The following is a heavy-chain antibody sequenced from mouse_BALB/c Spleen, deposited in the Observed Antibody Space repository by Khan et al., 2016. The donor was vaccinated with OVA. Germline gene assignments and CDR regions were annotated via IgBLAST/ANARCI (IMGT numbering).Heavy chain of an antibody. CDR3: ARRDDYDGEFAY. D-gene: IGHD2-4*01. J-gene: IGHJ3*01. CDR1: GYSITSGYS. Sequence: QLEESGPDLAKPSQSLSLTCTVTGYSITSGYSWHWIRQFPGNKLEWMGYIHYSGSTNYNPSLKSRISFTRDTSKNQFFLQLNSVTTEDTATYYCARRDDYDGEFAYWGQGTLVTVSA. CDR2: IHYSGST. V-gene: IGHV3-1*02.